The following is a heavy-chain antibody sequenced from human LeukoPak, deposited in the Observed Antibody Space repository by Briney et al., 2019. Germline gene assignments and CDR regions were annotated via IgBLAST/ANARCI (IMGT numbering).Heavy chain of an antibody. CDR3: ARGRDYYGSGSYYNWFDP. CDR1: GGTFSSYA. Sequence: GSSVKVSCMASGGTFSSYAISWVRQAPGQGLEWMGGIIPIFGTANYAQKFQGRVTITADESTSTAYMELSSLRSEDTAVYYCARGRDYYGSGSYYNWFDPWGQGTLVTVSS. J-gene: IGHJ5*02. V-gene: IGHV1-69*01. D-gene: IGHD3-10*01. CDR2: IIPIFGTA.